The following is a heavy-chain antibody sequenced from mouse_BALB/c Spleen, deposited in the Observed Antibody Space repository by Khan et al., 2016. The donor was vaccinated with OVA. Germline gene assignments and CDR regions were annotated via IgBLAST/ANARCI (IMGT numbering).Heavy chain of an antibody. CDR1: GYTFTKYW. J-gene: IGHJ4*01. D-gene: IGHD1-1*01. CDR2: IYPGGGNT. V-gene: IGHV1-63*02. CDR3: ARPYYYVSTYDTMDD. Sequence: QVQLKQSGAELVRPGTSVKMSCKAAGYTFTKYWIGWVKQRPGHGLEWIGDIYPGGGNTNYNEKFKGKATLTADTSSSTAYMQLSSLTSEDSAIYYCARPYYYVSTYDTMDDWGQGTSVTVSS.